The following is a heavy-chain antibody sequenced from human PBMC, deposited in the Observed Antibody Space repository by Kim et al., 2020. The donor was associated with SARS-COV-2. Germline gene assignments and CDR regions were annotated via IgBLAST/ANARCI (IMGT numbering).Heavy chain of an antibody. V-gene: IGHV3-33*03. D-gene: IGHD5-12*01. J-gene: IGHJ6*02. CDR3: AKDSGYDYGLNYYYYGMDV. Sequence: GRLTISRDKSKNTLYLQMTSLRAEDAAVYYCAKDSGYDYGLNYYYYGMDVWGQGTTVTVSS.